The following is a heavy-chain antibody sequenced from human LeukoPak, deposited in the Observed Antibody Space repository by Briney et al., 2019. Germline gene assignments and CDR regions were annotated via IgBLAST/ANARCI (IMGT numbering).Heavy chain of an antibody. V-gene: IGHV1-46*01. CDR3: AREGQLVGPTPKVHYYGMDF. CDR1: GYTFTSYY. Sequence: ASVKVSCKASGYTFTSYYMHWVRQAPGQGLEWMGIINPSGGSTSYAQKFQGRFTMTMDTSTSTVYMELSSLRSEDTAVYYCAREGQLVGPTPKVHYYGMDFWGQGTTVTVSS. J-gene: IGHJ6*02. CDR2: INPSGGST. D-gene: IGHD1-26*01.